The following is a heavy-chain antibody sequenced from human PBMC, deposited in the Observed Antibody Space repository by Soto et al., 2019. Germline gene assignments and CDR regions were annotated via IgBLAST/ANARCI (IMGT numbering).Heavy chain of an antibody. J-gene: IGHJ5*02. Sequence: EVRLVESGGGLVQPGGSLRLSCAASGFTFSSYSMNWVRQVPGKGLEWVSYISSSSNSIYYADSVKGRFTISRDNAKKSLYLQRNRLRDEDTAVYYCASAGRELSGAQPRWFDPWGQGTLVTVSS. CDR2: ISSSSNSI. CDR1: GFTFSSYS. D-gene: IGHD3-10*02. V-gene: IGHV3-48*02. CDR3: ASAGRELSGAQPRWFDP.